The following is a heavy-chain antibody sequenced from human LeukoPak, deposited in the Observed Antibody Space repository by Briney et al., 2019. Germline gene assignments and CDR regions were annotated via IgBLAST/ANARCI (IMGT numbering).Heavy chain of an antibody. Sequence: GGSLRLSCAASGFTFSSYAMHWVRQAPGKGLEWVAVISYDGSNKYYADSVKGRFTISRDNSKNTLYLQMNSLRAEDTAVYYCARDKMPEIAAAGILDYWGQGTLVTVSS. J-gene: IGHJ4*02. CDR3: ARDKMPEIAAAGILDY. D-gene: IGHD6-13*01. V-gene: IGHV3-30-3*01. CDR1: GFTFSSYA. CDR2: ISYDGSNK.